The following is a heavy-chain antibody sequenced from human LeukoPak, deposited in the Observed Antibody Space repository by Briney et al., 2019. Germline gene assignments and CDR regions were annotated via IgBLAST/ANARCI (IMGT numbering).Heavy chain of an antibody. Sequence: SVKVSCKASGGTFSSYAISWVRQAPGQGLEWMGGIIPIFGTANYAQKFQGRVTITADESTSTAYMELSGLRSKDTAVYYCARAHVDILTGTSYTGFDYWGQGTLVTVSS. CDR1: GGTFSSYA. CDR3: ARAHVDILTGTSYTGFDY. V-gene: IGHV1-69*13. J-gene: IGHJ4*02. CDR2: IIPIFGTA. D-gene: IGHD3-9*01.